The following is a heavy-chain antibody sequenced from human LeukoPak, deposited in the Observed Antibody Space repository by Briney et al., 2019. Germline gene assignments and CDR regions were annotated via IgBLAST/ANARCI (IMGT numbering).Heavy chain of an antibody. Sequence: GGSLRLSCAASGFTFSSYWMSWVRQAPGKGLEWVADIKQDGSEKYYVDSVKGRFTISRDNAKNSLYLHINSLRAEDTAVYYCARARVRGVIITTSECFDYWGQGTLVTVSS. D-gene: IGHD3-10*01. CDR2: IKQDGSEK. V-gene: IGHV3-7*01. CDR3: ARARVRGVIITTSECFDY. CDR1: GFTFSSYW. J-gene: IGHJ4*02.